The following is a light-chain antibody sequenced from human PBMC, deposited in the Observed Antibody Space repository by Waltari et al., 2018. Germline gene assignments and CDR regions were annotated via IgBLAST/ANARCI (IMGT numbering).Light chain of an antibody. CDR3: CSYADNNIYV. V-gene: IGLV2-11*01. J-gene: IGLJ1*01. CDR1: DSDVGGYEY. Sequence: QSALTQPRSVSGSPGQSVTISCTGTDSDVGGYEYVSWYQHHPGKAPKLLIYDVTKRPSGDPERFVGSKSGNTASLTISGLHGEDDADYYCCSYADNNIYVFGTGTNVAVL. CDR2: DVT.